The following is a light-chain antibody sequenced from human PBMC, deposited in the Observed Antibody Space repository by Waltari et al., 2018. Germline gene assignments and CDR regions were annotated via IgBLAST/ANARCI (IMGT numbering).Light chain of an antibody. CDR2: LGS. Sequence: DIVVTQFPLSLPVTTGEPASISCRSSQSLLHRNGNNYLAWYLQKPGQSPQLLIYLGSNRASRVPNMISGSGSRKYSTLRISRVDADYAGVYYCMQSLQPLWTFGPGTKVEIK. J-gene: IGKJ1*01. CDR3: MQSLQPLWT. V-gene: IGKV2-28*01. CDR1: QSLLHRNGNNY.